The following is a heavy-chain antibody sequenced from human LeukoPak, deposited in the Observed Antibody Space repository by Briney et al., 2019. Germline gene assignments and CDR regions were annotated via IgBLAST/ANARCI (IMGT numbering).Heavy chain of an antibody. D-gene: IGHD5-18*01. Sequence: PGGSLRLSCAASGFTFSSYGMHWVRQAPGKGLEWVAVISYDGSNKYYADSVRGRFTLSRDNSKNTLSLQMNSLRAEDTAVYYCAKEVEGYSYGYDYWGQGTLVTVSS. V-gene: IGHV3-30*18. CDR3: AKEVEGYSYGYDY. CDR2: ISYDGSNK. J-gene: IGHJ4*02. CDR1: GFTFSSYG.